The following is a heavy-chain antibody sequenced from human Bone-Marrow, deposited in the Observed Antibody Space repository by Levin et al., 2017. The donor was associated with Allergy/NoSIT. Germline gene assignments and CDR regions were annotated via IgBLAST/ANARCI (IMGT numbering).Heavy chain of an antibody. CDR2: IYYSGNT. CDR3: AGGDYWNDIWDAFDI. D-gene: IGHD1-1*01. Sequence: SETLSLICTVSGGSTSSYYWNWIRQPPGKGLEWIGYIYYSGNTNYNPSLKSRVTMSIDISNNHFSLKLTSVTAADTAVYFCAGGDYWNDIWDAFDIWGQGTMVAVSS. CDR1: GGSTSSYY. J-gene: IGHJ3*02. V-gene: IGHV4-59*13.